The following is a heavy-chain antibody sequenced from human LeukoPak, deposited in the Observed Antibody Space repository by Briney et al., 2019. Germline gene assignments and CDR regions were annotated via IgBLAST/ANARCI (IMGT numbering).Heavy chain of an antibody. CDR2: INHSATT. CDR3: ARLPLGAFGEVLNFDL. Sequence: KASETLSLTCGVHGEFFSGYYWSWIRQPPGKGLEWIGDINHSATTKYNPSLKSRVTISINTSKNQFSLKVNSVTAAETAVYYCARLPLGAFGEVLNFDLWGEGIPVTVSP. J-gene: IGHJ4*02. CDR1: GEFFSGYY. D-gene: IGHD3-10*01. V-gene: IGHV4-34*01.